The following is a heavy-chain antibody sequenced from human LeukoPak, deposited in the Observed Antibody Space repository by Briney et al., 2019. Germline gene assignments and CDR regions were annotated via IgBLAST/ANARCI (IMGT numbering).Heavy chain of an antibody. V-gene: IGHV4-4*02. D-gene: IGHD3-10*01. CDR1: GDSISTTNW. CDR2: IYHTGTT. Sequence: SETLSLTCAVSGDSISTTNWWTWVRQPPGKGLEWIGEIYHTGTTNYNPSLKSRVSISGDKSQFSLTLSSVTAADTAVYYCARRGFQLLWFGELSVDAFDIWGQGTMVTVSS. CDR3: ARRGFQLLWFGELSVDAFDI. J-gene: IGHJ3*02.